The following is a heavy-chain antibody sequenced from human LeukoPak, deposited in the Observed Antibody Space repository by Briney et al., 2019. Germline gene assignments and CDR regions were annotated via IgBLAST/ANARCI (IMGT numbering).Heavy chain of an antibody. J-gene: IGHJ5*02. Sequence: ASVKVSCKASGYSFNDYYIHWARQAPGQGLVWMGWINPNRGGTSYAQKFQGRVTMTRDTSITTAYMELSSLRSDDTAMYYCARDTCDGVSCYNWFDPWGQGTLVTVSS. V-gene: IGHV1-2*02. CDR3: ARDTCDGVSCYNWFDP. D-gene: IGHD4-17*01. CDR2: INPNRGGT. CDR1: GYSFNDYY.